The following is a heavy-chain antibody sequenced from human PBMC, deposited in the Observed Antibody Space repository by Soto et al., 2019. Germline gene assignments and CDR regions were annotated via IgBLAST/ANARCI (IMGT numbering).Heavy chain of an antibody. CDR2: IQQDGSQN. Sequence: EVQLVESGGGLVQPGGSLRLSCAASGFSFSSYWMSWVRQAAGKGLEWVANIQQDGSQNWYVDSVKGRCTISRDNGKNSLDLQMDSLRAEAAAVYSFARGEYQDSSGPFSDGLDIGGQGTMVTVSS. CDR3: ARGEYQDSSGPFSDGLDI. V-gene: IGHV3-7*04. J-gene: IGHJ3*02. CDR1: GFSFSSYW. D-gene: IGHD3-22*01.